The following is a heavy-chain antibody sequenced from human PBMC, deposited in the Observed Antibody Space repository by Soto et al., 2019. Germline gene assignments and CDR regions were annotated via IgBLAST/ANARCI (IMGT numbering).Heavy chain of an antibody. CDR1: GFTFNSHA. CDR2: IWYDGNNK. J-gene: IGHJ4*02. Sequence: GGSLRLSCAVCGFTFNSHAMHWVRQAPGKGLEWVAVIWYDGNNKYYADSVKGRFTISRDNSNNTLYVQMTSLRAEDTAVYYCARGLHSIFDYWGQGTLVTVSS. CDR3: ARGLHSIFDY. V-gene: IGHV3-33*01. D-gene: IGHD2-21*01.